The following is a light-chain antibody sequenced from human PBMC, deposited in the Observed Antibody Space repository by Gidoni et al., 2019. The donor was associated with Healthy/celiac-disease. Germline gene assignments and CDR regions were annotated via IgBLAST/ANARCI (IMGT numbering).Light chain of an antibody. CDR3: QQANSFPFT. CDR1: QGISSW. J-gene: IGKJ3*01. Sequence: DIEITQCPSAVSASVGDRVTITCRASQGISSWLAWYQQKPGKAPKLLIYAASSLQSGVRSRFSGSGSGTDFTVTMSSLQREDFATYYCQQANSFPFTFGHXTKVDIK. V-gene: IGKV1-12*01. CDR2: AAS.